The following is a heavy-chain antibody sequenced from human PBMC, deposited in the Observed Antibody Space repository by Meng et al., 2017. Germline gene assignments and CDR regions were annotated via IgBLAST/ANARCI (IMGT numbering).Heavy chain of an antibody. CDR1: GYTFTSYY. Sequence: GDELKNPGAPRKCSCKASGYTFTSYYMHWVRQAPGQGLEWMGIINPSGGSTSYAQKFQGRVTMTRDTSTSTVYMELSSLRSEDTAVYYCARRHHYGDFDYWGQGTLVTVSS. V-gene: IGHV1-46*01. CDR2: INPSGGST. CDR3: ARRHHYGDFDY. J-gene: IGHJ4*02. D-gene: IGHD4-17*01.